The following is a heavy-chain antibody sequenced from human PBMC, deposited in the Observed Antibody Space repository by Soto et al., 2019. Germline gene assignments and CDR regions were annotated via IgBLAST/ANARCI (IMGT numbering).Heavy chain of an antibody. CDR1: GYTFTSDG. CDR3: ARCHKTGPRLDAFDI. V-gene: IGHV1-18*01. Sequence: ASVKVSCKASGYTFTSDGISWGRQAPGQGLEWMGWISAYNGNTNYTQKLQGRVTMTTDTSPSTADMELRSLRSDDTAVYYCARCHKTGPRLDAFDIWGQGTMVTVSS. D-gene: IGHD7-27*01. J-gene: IGHJ3*02. CDR2: ISAYNGNT.